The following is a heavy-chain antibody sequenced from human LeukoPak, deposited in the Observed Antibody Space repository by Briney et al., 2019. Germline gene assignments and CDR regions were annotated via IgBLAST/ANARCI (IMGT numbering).Heavy chain of an antibody. CDR2: INPNSGGT. V-gene: IGHV1-2*02. J-gene: IGHJ4*02. D-gene: IGHD5-18*01. CDR3: AXDRGEDTAIVDY. Sequence: GSVKVSCKASGYTFTGYYMHWVRQAPGQGLEWMGWINPNSGGTNYAQKFQGRVTMTRDTSISTAYMELSRLRSDDTAVYYCAXDRGEDTAIVDYWGQGTLVTVSS. CDR1: GYTFTGYY.